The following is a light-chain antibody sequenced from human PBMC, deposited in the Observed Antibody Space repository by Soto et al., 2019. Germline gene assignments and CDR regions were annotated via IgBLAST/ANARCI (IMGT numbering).Light chain of an antibody. CDR1: SSDVGGYNY. J-gene: IGLJ2*01. V-gene: IGLV2-14*01. Sequence: QSVLTQPASVSGSPGQSITISCTGTSSDVGGYNYVSWYQQHPGKAPKLMIYDVSNRPSGVANRFSGSKSGNTASLTISGLQAEDEADCYCSSYTSIFLLVFGGGTKLTVL. CDR3: SSYTSIFLLV. CDR2: DVS.